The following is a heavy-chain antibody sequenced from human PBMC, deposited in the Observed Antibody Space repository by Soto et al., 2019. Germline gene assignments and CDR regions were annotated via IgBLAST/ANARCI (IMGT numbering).Heavy chain of an antibody. CDR3: VRETVTTSVYYYMDV. Sequence: GGSLRLSCAASGFTFSSYWMSWVRQAPGKGLEWVANIKQDGSEKYYVDSVKGRFTISRDNAKNSLYLQMNSLRAEDTAVYYSVRETVTTSVYYYMDVWGKGTTVTVSS. CDR2: IKQDGSEK. V-gene: IGHV3-7*01. D-gene: IGHD4-4*01. CDR1: GFTFSSYW. J-gene: IGHJ6*03.